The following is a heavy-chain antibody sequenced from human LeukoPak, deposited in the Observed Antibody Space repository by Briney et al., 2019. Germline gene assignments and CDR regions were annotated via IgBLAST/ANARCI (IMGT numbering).Heavy chain of an antibody. CDR3: AKDKGWGYSTYDFYGMDV. CDR1: GFTFSSYA. J-gene: IGHJ6*02. Sequence: GGSLRLSCAASGFTFSSYAMSWVRQAPGRGLEWVSAISGSGGNTYYADSVKGRFTISRDNSKNTLYLQMNSLRAEDTAVYYCAKDKGWGYSTYDFYGMDVWGQGTTVTVSS. CDR2: ISGSGGNT. V-gene: IGHV3-23*01. D-gene: IGHD1-26*01.